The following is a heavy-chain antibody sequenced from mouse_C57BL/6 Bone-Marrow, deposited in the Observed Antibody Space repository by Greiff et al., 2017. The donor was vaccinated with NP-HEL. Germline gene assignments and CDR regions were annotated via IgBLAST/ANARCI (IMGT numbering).Heavy chain of an antibody. D-gene: IGHD3-3*01. CDR3: VRDLGAMDY. CDR2: SRNKANDYTT. J-gene: IGHJ4*01. Sequence: DVKLVESGGGLVQSGRSLRLSCATSGFTFSDFYMEWVRQAPGKGLEWIAASRNKANDYTTEYSASVKGRFIVSRDTFQSIIYLQMNALRPEDTAIYYCVRDLGAMDYWGQGTSVTVSS. V-gene: IGHV7-1*01. CDR1: GFTFSDFY.